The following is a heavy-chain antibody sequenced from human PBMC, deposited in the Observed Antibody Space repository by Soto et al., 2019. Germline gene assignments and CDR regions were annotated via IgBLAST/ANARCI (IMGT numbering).Heavy chain of an antibody. V-gene: IGHV4-39*01. CDR1: GGSISSSSYY. D-gene: IGHD3-22*01. J-gene: IGHJ6*02. CDR3: ARRRVRGYYDSSGYYYEYYYGMDV. CDR2: IYYSGST. Sequence: QLQLQESGPGLVKPSETLSLTCTVSGGSISSSSYYWGWIRQPPGKGLEWIGSIYYSGSTYYNPSLKSRVTISVDTSKNQFSLKLSSVTAADTAVYYCARRRVRGYYDSSGYYYEYYYGMDVWGQGTTVTVSS.